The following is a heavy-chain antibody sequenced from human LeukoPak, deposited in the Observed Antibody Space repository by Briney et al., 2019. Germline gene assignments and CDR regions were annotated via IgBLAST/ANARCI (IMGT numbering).Heavy chain of an antibody. CDR3: ARAITVNYGMDV. CDR1: GGTFSSYA. D-gene: IGHD1-20*01. Sequence: ASVKVSCKASGGTFSSYAISWVRQAPGQGLEWMGRIIPILGIANYAQKFQGRVTITADKSTSTAYMELSSLRSEDTAVYYCARAITVNYGMDVWGQGTTVTVSS. V-gene: IGHV1-69*04. J-gene: IGHJ6*02. CDR2: IIPILGIA.